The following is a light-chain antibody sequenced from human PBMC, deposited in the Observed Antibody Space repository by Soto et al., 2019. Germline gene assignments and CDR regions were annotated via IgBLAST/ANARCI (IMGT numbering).Light chain of an antibody. CDR2: WAS. CDR1: QNILYSSNNKNY. CDR3: RQHYSTPPWT. Sequence: DIVMTQSPDSLAVSLGERATINCKSSQNILYSSNNKNYLAWYQQKPGQPPKLLIYWASTRESGVPDRFSGGGSATDFTLPIRSLLAEDVSVSYCRQHYSTPPWTFGQGTKVEIK. V-gene: IGKV4-1*01. J-gene: IGKJ1*01.